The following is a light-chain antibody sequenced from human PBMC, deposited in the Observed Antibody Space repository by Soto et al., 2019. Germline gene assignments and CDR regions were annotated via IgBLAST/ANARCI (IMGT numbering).Light chain of an antibody. Sequence: IQLTQSPSSLSASVGDRVTITCRASQGISSNLAWYQQKPGRAPKLLVFGASTLQSGVPSRFSGSGSGTHFTLTISSLQPEDFATYFCQQLNSYPPWTFGQGTKVEIK. V-gene: IGKV1-9*01. J-gene: IGKJ1*01. CDR3: QQLNSYPPWT. CDR2: GAS. CDR1: QGISSN.